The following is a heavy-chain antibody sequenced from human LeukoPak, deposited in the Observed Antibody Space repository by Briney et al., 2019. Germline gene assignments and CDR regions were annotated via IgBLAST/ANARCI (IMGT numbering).Heavy chain of an antibody. CDR2: ITFNGGNT. J-gene: IGHJ4*02. CDR1: GFTFSDYA. D-gene: IGHD5-24*01. Sequence: GGSLRLSCAASGFTFSDYAMSWVRQAPGEGLEWVSTITFNGGNTYYAESVKGRFTISRDNSKSTVDLQMNSLRVEDTAVYYCANSQIKWGQGTLVTVSS. CDR3: ANSQIK. V-gene: IGHV3-23*01.